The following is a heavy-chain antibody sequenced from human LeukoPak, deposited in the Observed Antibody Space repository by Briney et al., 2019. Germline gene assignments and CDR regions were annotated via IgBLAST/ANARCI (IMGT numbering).Heavy chain of an antibody. Sequence: KPSETLSLTCTVSGASIGVSTYYWGWVRQPPGKGLEWIGTLFYRDNTYYSPSLKGRVSISVDTSKNLFSLKLSSVTAADTAVYYCARQCDSSSWFNWFDPWGQGTLVTVSS. CDR1: GASIGVSTYY. J-gene: IGHJ5*02. CDR2: LFYRDNT. V-gene: IGHV4-39*01. D-gene: IGHD6-13*01. CDR3: ARQCDSSSWFNWFDP.